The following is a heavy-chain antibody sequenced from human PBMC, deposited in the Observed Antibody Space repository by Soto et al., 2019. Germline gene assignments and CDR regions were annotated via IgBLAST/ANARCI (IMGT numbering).Heavy chain of an antibody. CDR1: CESISSSSYY. Sequence: XETLSLPFIVSCESISSSSYYWGWIRQPPGKVLEWIGSIYYSGRTYYNPSFKSRVTISIDTSKNQFSLKLSSVTATDTAVYYCARKRTTVVTQAYFDNWGQGALVTVSS. D-gene: IGHD2-21*02. J-gene: IGHJ4*02. CDR2: IYYSGRT. V-gene: IGHV4-39*01. CDR3: ARKRTTVVTQAYFDN.